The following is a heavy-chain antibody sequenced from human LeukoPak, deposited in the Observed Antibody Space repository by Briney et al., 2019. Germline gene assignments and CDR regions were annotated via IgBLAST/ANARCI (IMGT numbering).Heavy chain of an antibody. V-gene: IGHV4-39*01. CDR1: GGSISSGSYY. Sequence: SETLSLTCTVSGGSISSGSYYWGWIRQPPGKGLEWIGSIYYSGSTYYNPSLKSRVTISVDTSKNQFSLKLSSVTAADTAVYYCARHGVYCSSTSCPRRRFDPWGQGTLVTVSS. J-gene: IGHJ5*02. D-gene: IGHD2-2*01. CDR3: ARHGVYCSSTSCPRRRFDP. CDR2: IYYSGST.